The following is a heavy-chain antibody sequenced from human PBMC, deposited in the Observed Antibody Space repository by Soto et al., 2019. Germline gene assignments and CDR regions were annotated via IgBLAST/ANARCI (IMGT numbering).Heavy chain of an antibody. CDR3: ARARADIVAVPAAALPGVGAFDI. D-gene: IGHD2-2*01. J-gene: IGHJ3*02. Sequence: ASVKVSCKASGYTFTSYGISWVRQAPGQGLEWMGWISAYNGNTNYAQKLQGRVTMTTDTSTSTAYMELRSLRSDDTAVYYCARARADIVAVPAAALPGVGAFDIWGQGTMVTVSS. CDR2: ISAYNGNT. CDR1: GYTFTSYG. V-gene: IGHV1-18*01.